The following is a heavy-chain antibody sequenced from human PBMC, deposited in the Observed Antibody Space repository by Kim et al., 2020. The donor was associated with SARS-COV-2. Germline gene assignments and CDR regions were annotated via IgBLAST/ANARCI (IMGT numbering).Heavy chain of an antibody. J-gene: IGHJ4*02. Sequence: SETLSLTCAVYGGSFSGYYWSWIRQPPGKGLEWIGEINHSGSTNYNPSLKSRVTISVDTSKNQFSLKLSSVTAADTAVYYCARRTRRAVVAPYFDYWGQGTLVTVSS. CDR2: INHSGST. CDR1: GGSFSGYY. D-gene: IGHD2-15*01. CDR3: ARRTRRAVVAPYFDY. V-gene: IGHV4-34*01.